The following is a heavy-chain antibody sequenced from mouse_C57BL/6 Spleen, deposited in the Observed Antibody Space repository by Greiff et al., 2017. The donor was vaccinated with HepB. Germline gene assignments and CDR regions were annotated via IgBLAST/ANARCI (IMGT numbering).Heavy chain of an antibody. CDR2: ISSGSSTI. CDR3: ARQESLWYFDV. V-gene: IGHV5-17*01. Sequence: EVQVVESGGGLVKPGGSLKLSCAASGFTFSDYGMHWVRQAPEKGLEWVAYISSGSSTIYYADTVKGRFTISRDNAKNTLFLQMTSLRSEDTAMYYCARQESLWYFDVWGTGTTVTVSS. J-gene: IGHJ1*03. CDR1: GFTFSDYG. D-gene: IGHD6-1*01.